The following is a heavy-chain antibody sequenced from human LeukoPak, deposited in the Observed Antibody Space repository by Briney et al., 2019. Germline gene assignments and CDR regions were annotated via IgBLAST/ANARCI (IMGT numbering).Heavy chain of an antibody. J-gene: IGHJ5*02. CDR3: ARLTGYSSESWFDP. D-gene: IGHD3-9*01. Sequence: SETLSLTCTVYGGSINSYYWSWIRQPPGKGLEWIGYIYYSGSTNYNPSLKSRVTISVHTSKNQFSLKLSSVTAADTAVYYCARLTGYSSESWFDPWGQGTLVTVSS. CDR1: GGSINSYY. CDR2: IYYSGST. V-gene: IGHV4-59*01.